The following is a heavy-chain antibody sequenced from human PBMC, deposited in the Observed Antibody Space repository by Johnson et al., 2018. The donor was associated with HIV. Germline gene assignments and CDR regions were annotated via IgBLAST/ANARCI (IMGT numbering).Heavy chain of an antibody. D-gene: IGHD6-6*01. CDR1: GFTFDDYA. CDR3: VLFSSIAAGGAFDI. V-gene: IGHV3-9*01. Sequence: VQLVESGGGLVQPGGSLRLSCAASGFTFDDYAMHWVRQAPGKGLEWVSGISWNSGSIGYADSVKGRFTISRDNAKNSLYLQMNSLRAEDTALYYCVLFSSIAAGGAFDIWGQGTMVTVSS. CDR2: ISWNSGSI. J-gene: IGHJ3*02.